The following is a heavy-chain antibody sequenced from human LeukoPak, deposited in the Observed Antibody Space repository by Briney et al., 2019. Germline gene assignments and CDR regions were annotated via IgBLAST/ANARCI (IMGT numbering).Heavy chain of an antibody. CDR2: INSDGSST. CDR3: AGTNYYGSGSYPILNAFDI. CDR1: GFTFSSYW. D-gene: IGHD3-10*01. V-gene: IGHV3-74*01. J-gene: IGHJ3*02. Sequence: GGSLRLSCAASGFTFSSYWMHWVRQAPGKGLVWVSRINSDGSSTSYADSVKGRFTISRDNAKNTLYLQMNSLRAEDTAVYYCAGTNYYGSGSYPILNAFDIWGQGTMVTVSS.